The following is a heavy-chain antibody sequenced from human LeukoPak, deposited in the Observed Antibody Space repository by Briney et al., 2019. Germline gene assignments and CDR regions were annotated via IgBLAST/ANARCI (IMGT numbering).Heavy chain of an antibody. V-gene: IGHV4-4*07. CDR2: IYTSGST. Sequence: PSETLSLTCTVSGGSISSYYWSWIRQPAGKGLEWIGRIYTSGSTNYNPSLKSRVTMSVDTSKNQFSLKLSSVTAADTAVYYCARVLSGPPYYYYYYMDVWGKGTTVTISS. CDR3: ARVLSGPPYYYYYYMDV. CDR1: GGSISSYY. J-gene: IGHJ6*03.